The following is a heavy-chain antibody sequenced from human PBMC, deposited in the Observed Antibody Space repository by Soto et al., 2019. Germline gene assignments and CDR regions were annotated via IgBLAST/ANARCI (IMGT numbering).Heavy chain of an antibody. J-gene: IGHJ6*02. CDR3: ARAHWELHYYYGMDV. CDR1: GGSISSGGYY. CDR2: IYYSGST. D-gene: IGHD1-26*01. Sequence: QVQLQESGPGLVKPSQTPSLTCTVSGGSISSGGYYWSWIRQHPGKGLEWIGYIYYSGSTYYNPSLKSRVTISVDTSKNQFSLKLSSVTAADTAVYYCARAHWELHYYYGMDVWGQGTTVTVSS. V-gene: IGHV4-31*03.